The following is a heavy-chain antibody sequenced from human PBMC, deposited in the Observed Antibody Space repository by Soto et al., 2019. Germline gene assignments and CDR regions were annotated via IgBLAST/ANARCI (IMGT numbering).Heavy chain of an antibody. Sequence: QVQLVQSGAEVKKPGSSVKVSCKASGGTFSSYTISWVRQAPGQGLEWMGRIIPILGIANYAQKFQGRVTITADKSTSTAYMELSSLRSEDTAGYYCARWGSSSLYRYYYYGMDLWGQGTTVTVSS. CDR3: ARWGSSSLYRYYYYGMDL. D-gene: IGHD6-13*01. CDR1: GGTFSSYT. CDR2: IIPILGIA. J-gene: IGHJ6*02. V-gene: IGHV1-69*02.